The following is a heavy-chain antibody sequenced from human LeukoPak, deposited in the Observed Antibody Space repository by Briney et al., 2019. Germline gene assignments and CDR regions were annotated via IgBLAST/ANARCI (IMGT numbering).Heavy chain of an antibody. V-gene: IGHV3-33*01. CDR2: IWYDGSNK. CDR3: ARVEVACSSTSCSDLFDY. D-gene: IGHD2-2*01. J-gene: IGHJ4*02. Sequence: PGGSLRLSCAASGFTFSSYGMHWVRQAPGKGLEWVAVIWYDGSNKYYADSVKGRFTISRDNSKNTLYLQMNSLRAEDTAVYYCARVEVACSSTSCSDLFDYWGQGTLVTVSS. CDR1: GFTFSSYG.